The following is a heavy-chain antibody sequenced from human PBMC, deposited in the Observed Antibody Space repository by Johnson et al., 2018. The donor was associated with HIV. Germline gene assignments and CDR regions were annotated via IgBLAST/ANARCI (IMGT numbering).Heavy chain of an antibody. CDR3: ARDVIAAAGTGAFDI. D-gene: IGHD6-13*01. Sequence: EVQLVEFGGGVVRPGGSLRLSCAASGFTFDDYGMSWVRQAPGKGLEWVSGINWNGGSTGYADSVKGRFTISRDNAKNSLYLQMNSLRAEDTALYYCARDVIAAAGTGAFDIWGQATMVTVSS. V-gene: IGHV3-20*04. CDR2: INWNGGST. CDR1: GFTFDDYG. J-gene: IGHJ3*02.